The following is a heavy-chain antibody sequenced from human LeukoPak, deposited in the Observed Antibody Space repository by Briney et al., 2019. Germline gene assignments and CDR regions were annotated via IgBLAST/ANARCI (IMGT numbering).Heavy chain of an antibody. CDR3: ARDKGIAAAGTGWFDP. D-gene: IGHD6-13*01. CDR2: IYTSGST. J-gene: IGHJ5*02. Sequence: SETLSLTCTVSGGSISSGSYYWSWIRQPAGKGLEWIGRIYTSGSTNYNPSLKSRVTISVDTSKNQFSLKLSSVTAADTAVYYCARDKGIAAAGTGWFDPWGQGTLVTVSS. CDR1: GGSISSGSYY. V-gene: IGHV4-61*02.